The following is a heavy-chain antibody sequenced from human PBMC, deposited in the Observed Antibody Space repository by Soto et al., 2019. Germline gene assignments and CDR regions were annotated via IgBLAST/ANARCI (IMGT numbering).Heavy chain of an antibody. D-gene: IGHD2-15*01. V-gene: IGHV1-3*01. J-gene: IGHJ4*02. CDR2: INAGNGNT. CDR1: GYTFTSYA. CDR3: ARDLGGWPDY. Sequence: XSVKVSFKASGYTFTSYAMHLLRQAPGQRLEWMGWINAGNGNTKYSQKFQGRVTITGDTSASTAYMELSSLRSEDTAVYYCARDLGGWPDYWGQGTLVTVSS.